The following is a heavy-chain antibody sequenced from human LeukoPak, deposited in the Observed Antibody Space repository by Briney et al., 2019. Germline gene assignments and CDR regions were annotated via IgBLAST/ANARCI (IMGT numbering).Heavy chain of an antibody. Sequence: GASVKVSCKASGYTFSNYDISWVRQATGQGLEWMGWMNPISGNTGYTQNFQGRVTMTRDTSISTAYMELNSLKSEDTAVYYCTRAPSGSMDRGVDAFDIWGQGIVVTVSS. CDR3: TRAPSGSMDRGVDAFDI. V-gene: IGHV1-8*02. D-gene: IGHD3-10*01. J-gene: IGHJ3*02. CDR2: MNPISGNT. CDR1: GYTFSNYD.